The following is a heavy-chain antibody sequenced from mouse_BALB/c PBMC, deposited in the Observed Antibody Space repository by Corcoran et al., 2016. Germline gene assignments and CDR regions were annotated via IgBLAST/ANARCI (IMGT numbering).Heavy chain of an antibody. CDR1: GYTFTNYG. J-gene: IGHJ4*01. CDR2: INTYTGEP. CDR3: AREPRAMDY. Sequence: QSQLVQSGPELKKPGETVKISTKATGYTFTNYGRNWVKQAPGKGLKWMGWINTYTGEPTYADDFKGRFAFSLETSARTAYLQINNLKNEETATYFCAREPRAMDYWGQGTSVTVSS. V-gene: IGHV9-3-1*01.